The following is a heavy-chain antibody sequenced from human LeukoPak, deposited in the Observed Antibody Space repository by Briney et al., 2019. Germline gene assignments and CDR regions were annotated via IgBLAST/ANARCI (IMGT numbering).Heavy chain of an antibody. D-gene: IGHD6-13*01. CDR2: FDPEDGET. CDR3: ARGVVAAAGEYNWFDP. Sequence: ASVKVSCKVSGYTLTELSMHWVRQAPGKGLEWMGGFDPEDGETIYAQKFQGRVTMTEDTSTDTAYMELSSLRSEDTAVYYCARGVVAAAGEYNWFDPWGQGTLVTVSS. CDR1: GYTLTELS. V-gene: IGHV1-24*01. J-gene: IGHJ5*02.